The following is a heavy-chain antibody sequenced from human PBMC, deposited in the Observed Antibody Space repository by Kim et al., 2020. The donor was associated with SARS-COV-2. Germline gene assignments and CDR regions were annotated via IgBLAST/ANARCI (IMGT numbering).Heavy chain of an antibody. D-gene: IGHD3-10*01. V-gene: IGHV3-7*03. CDR3: ARRLGRGWFDP. Sequence: KDYGDSVKGRFTVSRDNAGKLLYLQMNALRVEDTAVYYCARRLGRGWFDPWGQGTRVTVSS. J-gene: IGHJ5*02. CDR2: K.